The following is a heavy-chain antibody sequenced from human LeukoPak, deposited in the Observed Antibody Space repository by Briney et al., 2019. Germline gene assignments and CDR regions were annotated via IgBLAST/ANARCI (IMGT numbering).Heavy chain of an antibody. CDR2: ISNDSSGNSYI. V-gene: IGHV3-21*01. CDR1: GFTFNNFG. Sequence: PGGSLRLSCVVSGFTFNNFGMNWVRQAPGKGLEWVSSISNDSSGNSYIYYADSVRGRFTISRDNAKNSLYLRMDSLRAEDTAVYYCARVVPAAISLVSRRLLKMDVWGKGTTVTVSS. D-gene: IGHD2-2*02. CDR3: ARVVPAAISLVSRRLLKMDV. J-gene: IGHJ6*04.